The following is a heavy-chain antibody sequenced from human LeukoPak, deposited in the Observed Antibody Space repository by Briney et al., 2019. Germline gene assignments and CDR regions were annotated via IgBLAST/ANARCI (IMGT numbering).Heavy chain of an antibody. CDR1: GGSISSYY. V-gene: IGHV4-59*01. D-gene: IGHD6-6*01. CDR3: ARGESIAARPLDY. J-gene: IGHJ4*02. CDR2: IYYSGNT. Sequence: SETLSLTCTVSGGSISSYYWSWIRQPPGKGLEWIGYIYYSGNTNYNPSLKSRVTISVDTSKNQFSLKLSSVTAADTAVYYCARGESIAARPLDYWGQGTLITVSS.